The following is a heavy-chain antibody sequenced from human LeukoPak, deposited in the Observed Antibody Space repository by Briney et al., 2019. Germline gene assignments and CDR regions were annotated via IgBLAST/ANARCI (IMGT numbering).Heavy chain of an antibody. D-gene: IGHD2/OR15-2a*01. V-gene: IGHV3-13*01. J-gene: IGHJ3*02. CDR3: VRAPQCNGSRCDTKDVFVI. CDR2: IGTAADT. Sequence: GGSLRLSCAASGFTFYNYDLHWVRQAAGKGLEWVSTIGTAADTFYPDSVKGRFTISRENAKNSLYLQMNSLRVDDTAVYYCVRAPQCNGSRCDTKDVFVIGGKGKMVTV. CDR1: GFTFYNYD.